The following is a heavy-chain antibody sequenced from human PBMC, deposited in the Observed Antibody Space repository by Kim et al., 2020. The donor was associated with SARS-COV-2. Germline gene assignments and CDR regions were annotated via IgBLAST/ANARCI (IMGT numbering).Heavy chain of an antibody. V-gene: IGHV1-2*06. Sequence: ASVKVSCTASGYTFTAYYMDWVRQAPGQGLEWMGRINPNSGDTTYARSFQGRVTMTRDTSVSTAYMEVSGLRSDDTAVYYCATGVQYAFEIWSQGTMVTVSS. CDR1: GYTFTAYY. D-gene: IGHD2-2*01. J-gene: IGHJ3*02. CDR3: ATGVQYAFEI. CDR2: INPNSGDT.